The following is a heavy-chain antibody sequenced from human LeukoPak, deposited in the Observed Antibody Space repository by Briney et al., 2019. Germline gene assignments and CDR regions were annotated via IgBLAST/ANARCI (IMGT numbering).Heavy chain of an antibody. CDR3: AKGSYYDRSGSFYFDY. CDR1: GFTFSSYA. CDR2: ISGSGDNT. V-gene: IGHV3-23*01. J-gene: IGHJ4*02. Sequence: GGSLRLSCAASGFTFSSYAMSWVRQATGKGLEWVSGISGSGDNTYYADSVKGRFTISRDNSKNTLYVQVNSLGTEDTAAYYCAKGSYYDRSGSFYFDYWGQGTLVTVSS. D-gene: IGHD3-22*01.